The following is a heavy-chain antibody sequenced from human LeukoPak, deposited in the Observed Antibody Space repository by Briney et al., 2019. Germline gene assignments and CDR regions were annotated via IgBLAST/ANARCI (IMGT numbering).Heavy chain of an antibody. CDR3: ATVTGVQLWSALCP. V-gene: IGHV1-8*01. CDR1: RYTFSNYD. D-gene: IGHD5-18*01. J-gene: IGHJ5*02. CDR2: MSPNSGNT. Sequence: ASVKVSCKASRYTFSNYDINWVRQATGQGLEWMGWMSPNSGNTGYAQKFQGRVTMTRNTSISTAYMELTSLRSEDTAVYYCATVTGVQLWSALCPWGQGTLVTVSS.